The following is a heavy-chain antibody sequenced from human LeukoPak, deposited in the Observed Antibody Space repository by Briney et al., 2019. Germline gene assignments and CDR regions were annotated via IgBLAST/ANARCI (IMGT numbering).Heavy chain of an antibody. CDR3: ARDHAAAAGYLLYYFDY. Sequence: ASVKVSCKASGYTFTSYAMHWVRQAPGQRLEWMGWITDGNGNTKYSQKFQGRVTITRNTSASTAYMELSSLRSEDTAVYYCARDHAAAAGYLLYYFDYWGQGTLVTVSS. V-gene: IGHV1-3*01. J-gene: IGHJ4*02. CDR2: ITDGNGNT. D-gene: IGHD6-13*01. CDR1: GYTFTSYA.